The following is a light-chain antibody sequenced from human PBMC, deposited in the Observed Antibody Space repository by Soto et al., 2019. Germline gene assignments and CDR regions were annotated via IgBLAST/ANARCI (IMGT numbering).Light chain of an antibody. V-gene: IGKV3-15*01. CDR3: QXYNNWPRK. J-gene: IGKJ1*01. CDR1: QSVSSN. CDR2: GAS. Sequence: EIVMTQSPATLSVSPGERATLSCRASQSVSSNLAWYQQKPGQAPRLLIYGASTRATGIPARFSGSGSGTEFTLTISSLQSEDFAVYYCQXYNNWPRKFGQGTKV.